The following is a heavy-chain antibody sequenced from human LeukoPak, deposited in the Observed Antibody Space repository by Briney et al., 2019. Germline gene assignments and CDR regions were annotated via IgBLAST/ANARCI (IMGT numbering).Heavy chain of an antibody. CDR1: GFTFSNAW. V-gene: IGHV3-15*01. Sequence: PGGSLRLSCAASGFTFSNAWMNWVRQAPGKGLEWVGRIKSKTDGGIIDYAAPVKGRFTISRDDSKKTLYLQMNSLRAEDTAVYYCAKDLRGRYSSSWYYFDYWGQGTLVTVSS. CDR2: IKSKTDGGII. CDR3: AKDLRGRYSSSWYYFDY. J-gene: IGHJ4*02. D-gene: IGHD6-13*01.